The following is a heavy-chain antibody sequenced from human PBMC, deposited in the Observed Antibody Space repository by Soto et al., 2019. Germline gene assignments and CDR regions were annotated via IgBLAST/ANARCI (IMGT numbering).Heavy chain of an antibody. CDR1: GGSVSSGSYY. D-gene: IGHD7-27*01. CDR3: ARKSDWGWSAFDI. V-gene: IGHV4-61*01. Sequence: SETLSLTCTVSGGSVSSGSYYWSWIRQPPGKGLEWIGYIYYSGSTNYNPSLKSRVTISVDTSKNQFSLKLSSVTAADTAVYYCARKSDWGWSAFDIWGQGTMVTVSS. J-gene: IGHJ3*02. CDR2: IYYSGST.